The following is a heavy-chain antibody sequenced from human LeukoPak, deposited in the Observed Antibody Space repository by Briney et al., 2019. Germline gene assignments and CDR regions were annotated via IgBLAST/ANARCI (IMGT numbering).Heavy chain of an antibody. CDR1: GYTFTSYG. J-gene: IGHJ4*02. CDR2: VSAYNGNT. CDR3: ARGPLSRYCSGGSCSDTAMVLVFDY. Sequence: VASVKVSCKASGYTFTSYGISWVRQAPGQGLEWMGWVSAYNGNTNYAQKLQGRVTMTTDTSTSTAYMELRSLRSDDTAVYYCARGPLSRYCSGGSCSDTAMVLVFDYWGQGTLVTVSS. V-gene: IGHV1-18*01. D-gene: IGHD2-15*01.